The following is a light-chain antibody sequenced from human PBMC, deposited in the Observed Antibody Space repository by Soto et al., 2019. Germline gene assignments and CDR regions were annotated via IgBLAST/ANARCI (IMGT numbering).Light chain of an antibody. J-gene: IGLJ2*01. V-gene: IGLV2-14*01. Sequence: QSALTQPASVSGSPGQSITISCTGTSSDVGNYNYVSWYQQYPGRVPKLLIYMVSNRPSGVSNRFSASKSGNTASLTISGLQAEDEADYYCCSYSSTSTLVFGGGTKLTVL. CDR2: MVS. CDR3: CSYSSTSTLV. CDR1: SSDVGNYNY.